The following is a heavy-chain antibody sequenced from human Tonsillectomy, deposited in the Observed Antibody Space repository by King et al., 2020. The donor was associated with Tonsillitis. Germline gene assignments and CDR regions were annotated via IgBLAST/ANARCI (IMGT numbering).Heavy chain of an antibody. V-gene: IGHV3-23*03. Sequence: VQLVESGGGLVQPGGSLRLSCAASGFTFSSYAMSWVRQAPGKGLEWVSVIYSGGSSTYYADSVKGRFTISRDNSKNTLYLQMNSLRAEDTAVYYCAKDFQYGSGSQPYFDYWGQGTLVTVSS. CDR1: GFTFSSYA. CDR2: IYSGGSST. D-gene: IGHD3-10*01. J-gene: IGHJ4*02. CDR3: AKDFQYGSGSQPYFDY.